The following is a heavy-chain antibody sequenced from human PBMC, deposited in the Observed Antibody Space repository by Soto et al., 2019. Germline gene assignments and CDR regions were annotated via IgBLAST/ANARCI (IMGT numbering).Heavy chain of an antibody. CDR2: ISYDGSNK. V-gene: IGHV3-30*18. CDR3: AKDRRKYQLLAPYYFDY. D-gene: IGHD2-2*01. J-gene: IGHJ4*02. CDR1: GFTFSSYG. Sequence: PGGSLRLSCAASGFTFSSYGMHWVRQAPGKGLEWVAVISYDGSNKYYADSVKGRFTISRDNSKNTLYLQMNSLRAEDTAVYYCAKDRRKYQLLAPYYFDYWGQGTLVTVSS.